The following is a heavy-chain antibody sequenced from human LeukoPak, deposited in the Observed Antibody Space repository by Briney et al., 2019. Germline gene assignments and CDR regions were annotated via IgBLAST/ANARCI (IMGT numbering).Heavy chain of an antibody. Sequence: ASVKVSCKASGYTFTGYYMHWVRQAPGQGLEWMGWINPNSGGTNYAQKFQGRVTMTRDTSISTACMELSRLRSDDTAVYYCARDRASSPGAFDYWGQGTLVTVSS. V-gene: IGHV1-2*02. CDR2: INPNSGGT. CDR1: GYTFTGYY. J-gene: IGHJ4*02. CDR3: ARDRASSPGAFDY. D-gene: IGHD2-8*02.